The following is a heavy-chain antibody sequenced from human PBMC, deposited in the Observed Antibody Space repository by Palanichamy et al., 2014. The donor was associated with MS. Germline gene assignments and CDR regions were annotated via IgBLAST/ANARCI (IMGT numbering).Heavy chain of an antibody. J-gene: IGHJ4*02. CDR3: ARGAGGRSRSSIPGGAVDY. CDR1: GGSFSGYY. V-gene: IGHV4-34*01. CDR2: INHSGST. Sequence: QVQLQQWGAGLLKPSETLSLTCAVYGGSFSGYYWSWIRQPPGKGLEWIGEINHSGSTNYNPSLKSRVTISLDTSKNHFSLKLTSVTAADTAVYYCARGAGGRSRSSIPGGAVDYWGQGTLVTVSS. D-gene: IGHD6-6*01.